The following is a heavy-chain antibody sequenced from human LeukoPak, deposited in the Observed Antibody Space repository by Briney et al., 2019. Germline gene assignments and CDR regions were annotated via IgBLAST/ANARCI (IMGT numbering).Heavy chain of an antibody. Sequence: PSESLSLTCAVSGGSLSAYYWTWVRQPPGQGLEWIGEINHGGRTNSNPSFKRRVAMSVETSKKHFSLNLNSVTTADTAVYYCARGAPLWGSFFCDYWSQGTLVTVSS. CDR2: INHGGRT. CDR1: GGSLSAYY. J-gene: IGHJ4*02. CDR3: ARGAPLWGSFFCDY. V-gene: IGHV4-34*01. D-gene: IGHD2-21*01.